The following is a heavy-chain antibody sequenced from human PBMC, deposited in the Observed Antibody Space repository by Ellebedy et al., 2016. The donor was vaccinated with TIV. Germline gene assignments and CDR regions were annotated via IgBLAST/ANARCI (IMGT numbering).Heavy chain of an antibody. D-gene: IGHD3-9*01. CDR3: VRMGTYYDILTGFNYDYGMDV. CDR2: IGTAGDT. J-gene: IGHJ6*02. CDR1: GFTFSRHD. V-gene: IGHV3-13*01. Sequence: GESLKISXAASGFTFSRHDMHWVRQATGKGLEWVSAIGTAGDTYYPGSVKGRFTISRENAKNSLYLQMNSLRAGDTAVYYCVRMGTYYDILTGFNYDYGMDVWGQGTTVTVSS.